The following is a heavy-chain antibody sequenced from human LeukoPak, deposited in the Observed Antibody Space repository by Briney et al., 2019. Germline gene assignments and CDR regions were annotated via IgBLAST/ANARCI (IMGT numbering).Heavy chain of an antibody. D-gene: IGHD2-15*01. CDR1: GFTFTSYW. CDR2: ITSDGSST. V-gene: IGHV3-74*01. Sequence: PGGSLRLSCAASGFTFTSYWMHWVRQAPGKGLVWVSRITSDGSSTSYAGSVKGRFTISRDNAKNTLYLQMNSLRAEDTAVYYCARDPPVVVAATTYYYYGMDVWGQGTTVTVSS. CDR3: ARDPPVVVAATTYYYYGMDV. J-gene: IGHJ6*02.